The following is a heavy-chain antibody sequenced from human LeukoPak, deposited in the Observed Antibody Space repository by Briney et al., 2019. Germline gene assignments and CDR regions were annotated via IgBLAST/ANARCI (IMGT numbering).Heavy chain of an antibody. CDR2: ISAYNGNT. Sequence: ASVKVSCKAYGYTFTSYGISWVRQAPGQGLEWMGWISAYNGNTNYAQKLQGRVTMTKDTSTGTVYMGLGSLGSDDTAVYYCGRWGGSSPLRAFDIWGQGTMVTVSS. D-gene: IGHD3-16*01. V-gene: IGHV1-18*01. CDR3: GRWGGSSPLRAFDI. J-gene: IGHJ3*02. CDR1: GYTFTSYG.